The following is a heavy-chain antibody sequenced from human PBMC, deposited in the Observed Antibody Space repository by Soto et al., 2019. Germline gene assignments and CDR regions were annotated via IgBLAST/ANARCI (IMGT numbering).Heavy chain of an antibody. J-gene: IGHJ4*02. V-gene: IGHV3-64D*06. D-gene: IGHD2-15*01. CDR1: GCIFSEST. CDR3: VKQAHGLDGVAFDY. CDR2: VSTSGRST. Sequence: GGSLRLSCSASGCIFSESTIYWVRQVPGKGLEAISAVSTSGRSTYYADSVKDRFTISRDNSKNTLFLQMGSLRPEDTAIYYCVKQAHGLDGVAFDYWGQGTLVTVSS.